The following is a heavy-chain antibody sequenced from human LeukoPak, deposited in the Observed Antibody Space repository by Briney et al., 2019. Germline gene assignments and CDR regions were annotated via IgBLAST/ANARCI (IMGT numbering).Heavy chain of an antibody. CDR2: IYYSGST. J-gene: IGHJ2*01. V-gene: IGHV4-59*08. D-gene: IGHD6-13*01. Sequence: PSETLSLTCTVSGGSISSYYWSWLRQPPGKGLEWIGYIYYSGSTNYNPSLKSRVTISVDTSKNQFSLKLSSVTAADTAVYYCARQLQRYSSSWPYWYFDLWGRGTLVTVSS. CDR3: ARQLQRYSSSWPYWYFDL. CDR1: GGSISSYY.